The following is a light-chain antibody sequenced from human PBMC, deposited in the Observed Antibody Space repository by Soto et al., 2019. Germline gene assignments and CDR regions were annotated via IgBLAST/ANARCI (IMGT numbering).Light chain of an antibody. J-gene: IGLJ2*01. CDR3: CSYAGSSTTV. Sequence: QPVLTQPRSVSGSPGQSVTISCTGTSSDVGGYNYVSWYQQHPGKAPKLMIYDVSKRPSGVPDRFSGSKSGNTASLTISGLQAEDEADYYCCSYAGSSTTVFGGGTKLTVL. V-gene: IGLV2-11*01. CDR2: DVS. CDR1: SSDVGGYNY.